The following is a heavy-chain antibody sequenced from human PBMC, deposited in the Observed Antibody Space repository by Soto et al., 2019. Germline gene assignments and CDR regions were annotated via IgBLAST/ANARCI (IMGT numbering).Heavy chain of an antibody. V-gene: IGHV3-30-3*01. CDR1: GFTFSSYA. J-gene: IGHJ4*02. D-gene: IGHD4-17*01. CDR2: ISYDGSNK. CDR3: ARDGGLRSPLM. Sequence: HPGGSLRLSCAASGFTFSSYAMHWVRQAPGKGLEWVAVISYDGSNKYYADSVKGRFTISRDNSKNTLYLQMNSLRAEDTAVYYCARDGGLRSPLMWGQGTLVTVSS.